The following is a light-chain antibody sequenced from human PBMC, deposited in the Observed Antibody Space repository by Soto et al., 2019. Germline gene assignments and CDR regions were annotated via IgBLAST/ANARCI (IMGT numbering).Light chain of an antibody. Sequence: DIQMTQSPSSVSASVGDRVTITCRASQDIGNWLAWYQQRPGKAPKILIYDASSLQSGVPSRFSGSGSGTDFTLTISSLRPEDFATYYCQQAKSFPQLSFGGGTKVEIK. CDR2: DAS. CDR1: QDIGNW. V-gene: IGKV1D-12*01. CDR3: QQAKSFPQLS. J-gene: IGKJ4*01.